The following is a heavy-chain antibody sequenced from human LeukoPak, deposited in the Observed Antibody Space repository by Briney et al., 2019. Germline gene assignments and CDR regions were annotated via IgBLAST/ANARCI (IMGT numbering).Heavy chain of an antibody. Sequence: GGSLRLSCAASGFTFSSYSMNRVRQAPGKGLEWVSSISSSSSYIYYADSVKGRFTISRDNAKNSLYLQMNSLRAEDTAVYYCARTLYDSSGYSGPDYWGQGTLVTVSS. J-gene: IGHJ4*02. V-gene: IGHV3-21*01. CDR2: ISSSSSYI. CDR1: GFTFSSYS. D-gene: IGHD3-22*01. CDR3: ARTLYDSSGYSGPDY.